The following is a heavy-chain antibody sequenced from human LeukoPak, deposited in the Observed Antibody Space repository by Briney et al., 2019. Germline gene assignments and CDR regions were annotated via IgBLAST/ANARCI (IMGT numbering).Heavy chain of an antibody. CDR1: GYTLTELS. V-gene: IGHV1-24*01. D-gene: IGHD3-10*01. Sequence: GASVKVSCTVSGYTLTELSMHWVRQAPGKGLEWMGGFDPEDGETIYAQKFQGRVTMTEDTSTDTAYMELSSLRSEDTAVYYCATLIMVRGVISFSGDYWGQGTLVTVSS. J-gene: IGHJ4*02. CDR3: ATLIMVRGVISFSGDY. CDR2: FDPEDGET.